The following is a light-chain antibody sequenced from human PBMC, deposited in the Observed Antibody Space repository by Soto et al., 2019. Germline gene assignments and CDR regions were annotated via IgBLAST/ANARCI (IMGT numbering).Light chain of an antibody. Sequence: DIQMTQSPSTLSASVGDRVTITCRASQSISSWLAWYQQKPGKAPKLLIYDASSLESGVPSRLSRSGSGTEFTLTISTLPPDDFATYYCEEYYSYWFYFGLGDKVYVK. V-gene: IGKV1-5*01. CDR3: EEYYSYWFY. CDR2: DAS. CDR1: QSISSW. J-gene: IGKJ3*01.